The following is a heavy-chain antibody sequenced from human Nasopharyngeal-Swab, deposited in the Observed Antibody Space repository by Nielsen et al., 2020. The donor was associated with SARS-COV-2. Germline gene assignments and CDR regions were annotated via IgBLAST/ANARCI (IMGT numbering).Heavy chain of an antibody. CDR3: AGAILYTPKNYWYFDL. D-gene: IGHD3-3*01. CDR1: GGSFRGFY. Sequence: SETLPLTCAVYGGSFRGFYWSWVRQPPGKGLEWIGEINHSGSTNINPSLKSRVTISVDTSKNQFSLKLKSVTAADTAVYYCAGAILYTPKNYWYFDLWGRDTLVTVSS. CDR2: INHSGST. V-gene: IGHV4-34*01. J-gene: IGHJ2*01.